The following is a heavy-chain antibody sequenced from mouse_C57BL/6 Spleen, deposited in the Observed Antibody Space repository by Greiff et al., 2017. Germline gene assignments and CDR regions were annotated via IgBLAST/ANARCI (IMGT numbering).Heavy chain of an antibody. CDR1: GYTFTSYW. J-gene: IGHJ4*01. CDR2: IHPNSGST. D-gene: IGHD2-3*01. CDR3: AREIYDGYYYYAMDY. Sequence: QVQLQQSGAELVKPGASVKLSCKASGYTFTSYWMHWVKQRPGQGLEWIGMIHPNSGSTNYNEKFKSKATLTVDKSSSTAYMQLSSLTSEDSAVYYCAREIYDGYYYYAMDYWGQGTSVTVSS. V-gene: IGHV1-64*01.